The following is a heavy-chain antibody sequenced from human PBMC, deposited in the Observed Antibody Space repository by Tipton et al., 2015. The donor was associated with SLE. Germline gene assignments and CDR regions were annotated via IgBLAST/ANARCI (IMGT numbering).Heavy chain of an antibody. D-gene: IGHD4-23*01. CDR2: IRYDGSNK. CDR1: GFTFSSYG. J-gene: IGHJ6*02. V-gene: IGHV3-33*01. Sequence: RSLRLSCAASGFTFSSYGMHWVRQAPGKGLEWVAFIRYDGSNKYYADSVKGRFTISRDNAKNSLYLQMNSLRAEDTAVYYCARDGGYYYYYGMDVWGQGTTVTVSS. CDR3: ARDGGYYYYYGMDV.